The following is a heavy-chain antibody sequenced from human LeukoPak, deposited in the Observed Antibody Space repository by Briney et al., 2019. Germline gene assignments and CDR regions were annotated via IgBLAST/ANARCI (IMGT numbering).Heavy chain of an antibody. CDR3: ARYYYDSSGYYLDY. CDR1: GGSISSYY. J-gene: IGHJ4*02. CDR2: IYTSGST. D-gene: IGHD3-22*01. V-gene: IGHV4-4*07. Sequence: PSETLSLTCTVSGGSISSYYWSWLRQPAGKGLERIGRIYTSGSTNYNPSLKSRVTMSVDTSKNQFSLKLSSVTAADTAVYYCARYYYDSSGYYLDYWGQGTLATVSS.